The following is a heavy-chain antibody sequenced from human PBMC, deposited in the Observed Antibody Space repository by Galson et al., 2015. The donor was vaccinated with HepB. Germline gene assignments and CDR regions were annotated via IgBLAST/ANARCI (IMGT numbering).Heavy chain of an antibody. CDR3: ARVGFWTIFGVGNGGYDAFDI. CDR2: INPSGGST. D-gene: IGHD3-3*01. CDR1: GYTFTSYY. V-gene: IGHV1-46*01. Sequence: SVKVSCKASGYTFTSYYMHWVRQAPGQGLEWMGIINPSGGSTSYAQKFQGRVTMTRDTSTSTVYMELSSLRSEDTAVYYCARVGFWTIFGVGNGGYDAFDIWGQGTMVTVSS. J-gene: IGHJ3*02.